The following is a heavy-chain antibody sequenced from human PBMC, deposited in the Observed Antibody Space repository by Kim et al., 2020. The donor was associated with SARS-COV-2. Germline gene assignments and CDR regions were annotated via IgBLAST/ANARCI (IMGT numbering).Heavy chain of an antibody. J-gene: IGHJ5*02. V-gene: IGHV7-4-1*02. D-gene: IGHD3-3*01. CDR3: ASTFWSGYTSWFDP. CDR1: GYTFTTYA. CDR2: INTNTGNP. Sequence: ASVKVSCKPSGYTFTTYAMNWVRQAPGQGLEWMGWINTNTGNPTYAQGFTGRFVFSLDTSVSTAYLQISSLQAEDTAVYYCASTFWSGYTSWFDPWGQGTLVTVSS.